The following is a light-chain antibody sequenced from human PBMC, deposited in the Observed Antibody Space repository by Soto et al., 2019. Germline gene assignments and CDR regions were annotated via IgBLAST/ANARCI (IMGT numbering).Light chain of an antibody. CDR1: QSLLHSNGYNY. V-gene: IGKV2-28*01. CDR3: MQALQIYT. CDR2: LGS. J-gene: IGKJ2*01. Sequence: DIVMTQSPLSLPVTPGEPASISCRSSQSLLHSNGYNYLDWYLQKPGQSPQLLIYLGSNRASGVPERFSGSGSGTDFTLKISRVEAGDVGVYYCMQALQIYTFGQGTKLEIK.